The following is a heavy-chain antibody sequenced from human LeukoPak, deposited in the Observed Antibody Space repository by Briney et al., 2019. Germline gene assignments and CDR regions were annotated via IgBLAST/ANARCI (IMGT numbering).Heavy chain of an antibody. Sequence: GGSLRLSCAASGFTVSSHYMSWFRQAPGKGLEWVSAIYRDGRTFYADAVKGRFTISRDNAKNSLYLQMNSLRAEDTAVYYCARAFGLGGWFDPWGQGTLVTVSS. D-gene: IGHD3-10*01. CDR2: IYRDGRT. J-gene: IGHJ5*02. CDR3: ARAFGLGGWFDP. CDR1: GFTVSSHY. V-gene: IGHV3-53*01.